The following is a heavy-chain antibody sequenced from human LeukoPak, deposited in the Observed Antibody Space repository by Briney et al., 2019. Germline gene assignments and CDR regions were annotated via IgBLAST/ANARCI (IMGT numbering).Heavy chain of an antibody. D-gene: IGHD3-3*01. CDR2: ISGSGGST. V-gene: IGHV3-23*01. CDR3: AKALRFLEWLLLDY. J-gene: IGHJ4*02. CDR1: GFTFSSYA. Sequence: GGSLRLSCAASGFTFSSYAMSWVRQAPGKGLEWVSAISGSGGSTYYADSVKGRFTISRDNSENTLYLQMNSLRAEDTAVYYCAKALRFLEWLLLDYWGQGTLVTVSS.